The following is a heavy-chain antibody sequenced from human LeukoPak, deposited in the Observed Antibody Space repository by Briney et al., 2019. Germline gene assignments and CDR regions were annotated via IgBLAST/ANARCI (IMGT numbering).Heavy chain of an antibody. CDR1: GFTFSSYG. V-gene: IGHV3-23*01. D-gene: IGHD6-19*01. Sequence: PGRSLRLSCAASGFTFSSYGMHWVRQAPGKGLEWVSAISGSGGSTYYADSVKGRFTISRDNSKNTLYLQMNSLRAEDTAVYYCAKIRWSGWPYYFDYWGQGTLATVSS. CDR2: ISGSGGST. J-gene: IGHJ4*02. CDR3: AKIRWSGWPYYFDY.